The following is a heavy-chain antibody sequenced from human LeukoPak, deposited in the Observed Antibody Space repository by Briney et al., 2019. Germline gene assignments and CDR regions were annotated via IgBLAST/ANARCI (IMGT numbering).Heavy chain of an antibody. V-gene: IGHV1-18*01. J-gene: IGHJ3*02. D-gene: IGHD5-18*01. Sequence: ASVKVSCKASGYTFTSYGISWVRQAPGQGLEWMGWISAYNGNTNYAQKLQGRVTMTTDTSTSTAYMELRSLRSDDTAVYYCAREIDTAMPNDAFDIWGQGTMATVSS. CDR2: ISAYNGNT. CDR1: GYTFTSYG. CDR3: AREIDTAMPNDAFDI.